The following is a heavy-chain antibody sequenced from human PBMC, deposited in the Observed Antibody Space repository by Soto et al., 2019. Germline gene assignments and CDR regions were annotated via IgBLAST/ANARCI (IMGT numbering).Heavy chain of an antibody. CDR2: ISYDGSNK. CDR3: ARGYSYGRTSGSDAFDI. D-gene: IGHD5-18*01. V-gene: IGHV3-30-3*01. J-gene: IGHJ3*02. CDR1: GFTFSSYA. Sequence: QPGGSLRLSCAASGFTFSSYAMRWVRQAPGKGLEWVAVISYDGSNKYYADSVKGRFTISRDNSKNTLYLQMNSLRAEDTAVYYCARGYSYGRTSGSDAFDIWGQGTMVTVSS.